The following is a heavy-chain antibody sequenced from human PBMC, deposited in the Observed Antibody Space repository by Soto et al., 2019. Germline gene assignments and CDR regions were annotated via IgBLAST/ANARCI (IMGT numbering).Heavy chain of an antibody. V-gene: IGHV4-31*03. Sequence: SETLSLTCTFSGGSISSGGYYWSWIRQHPGKGLEWIGYIYYSGSTYYNPSLKSRVTISVDTSKNQFSLKLSSVTAADTAVYYCARDWDISTSRNYGMDVWGQGTTVTVSS. CDR1: GGSISSGGYY. J-gene: IGHJ6*02. CDR3: ARDWDISTSRNYGMDV. CDR2: IYYSGST. D-gene: IGHD2-2*01.